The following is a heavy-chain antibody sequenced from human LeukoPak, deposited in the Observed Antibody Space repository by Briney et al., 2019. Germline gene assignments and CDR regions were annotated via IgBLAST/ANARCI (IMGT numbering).Heavy chain of an antibody. D-gene: IGHD2-21*01. J-gene: IGHJ4*02. CDR1: GGSISSGDYY. CDR3: ARDYHCGGGDCSWVDY. V-gene: IGHV4-30-4*01. CDR2: IYYSGST. Sequence: SETLSLTCTVSGGSISSGDYYWSWIRQPPGKGLEWIGYIYYSGSTYYNPSLKSRVTISVDTSKNQFSLKLSSVTAADTAVYYCARDYHCGGGDCSWVDYWGQGTLVTVSS.